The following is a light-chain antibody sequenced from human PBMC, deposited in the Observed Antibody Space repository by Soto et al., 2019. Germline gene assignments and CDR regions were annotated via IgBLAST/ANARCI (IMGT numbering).Light chain of an antibody. V-gene: IGLV3-1*01. CDR1: KLGDKY. J-gene: IGLJ2*01. Sequence: SYELTQPPSVSVSPGQTASITCSGAKLGDKYACWYQQKPGQSPVLVIFQDTKRPSGIPERFSGSNSGNTATLTISGTQPLDEADYYCQTWDSSTVVFGGGTKVTVL. CDR2: QDT. CDR3: QTWDSSTVV.